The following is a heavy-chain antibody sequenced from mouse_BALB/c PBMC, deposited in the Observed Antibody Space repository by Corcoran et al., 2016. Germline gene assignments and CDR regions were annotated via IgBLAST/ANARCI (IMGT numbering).Heavy chain of an antibody. J-gene: IGHJ1*01. CDR2: INPDSSTI. D-gene: IGHD2-1*01. V-gene: IGHV4-1*02. CDR1: GVDFSRYW. Sequence: EVKLLESGGGLVQPGGSLKLSCAASGVDFSRYWMSWVRQAPGKGLEWIGEINPDSSTINYTPSLKDKFIIARDNAKNTLYLQMSNVRSEDTVLYNCARRGYGNHWYFDVWGAGTTVTVSS. CDR3: ARRGYGNHWYFDV.